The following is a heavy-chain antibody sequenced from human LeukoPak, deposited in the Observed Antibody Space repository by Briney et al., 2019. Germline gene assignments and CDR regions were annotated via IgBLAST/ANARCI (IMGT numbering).Heavy chain of an antibody. D-gene: IGHD5-24*01. CDR1: GFTFSSYA. J-gene: IGHJ4*02. CDR3: ARYLPMAGTESPLFDY. V-gene: IGHV3-30-3*01. CDR2: ISYDGSNK. Sequence: GGSLRLSCAASGFTFSSYAMHWVRQAPGKGLEWVAVISYDGSNKYYADSVKGRFTISRDNSKNTLYLQMNSLRAEDTAVYYCARYLPMAGTESPLFDYWGQGTLVTVSS.